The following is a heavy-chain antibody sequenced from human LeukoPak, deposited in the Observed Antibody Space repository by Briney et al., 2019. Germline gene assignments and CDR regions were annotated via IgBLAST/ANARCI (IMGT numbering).Heavy chain of an antibody. V-gene: IGHV4-34*01. Sequence: PSETLSLTCAVYGGSFSGYYWSWIRQPPGKGLEWIGEINHSGSTYYNPSLKSRVTISVDTSKNQFSLKLSSVTAADTAVYYCARNSVGATAYWGQGTLVTVSS. D-gene: IGHD1-26*01. CDR1: GGSFSGYY. CDR2: INHSGST. CDR3: ARNSVGATAY. J-gene: IGHJ4*02.